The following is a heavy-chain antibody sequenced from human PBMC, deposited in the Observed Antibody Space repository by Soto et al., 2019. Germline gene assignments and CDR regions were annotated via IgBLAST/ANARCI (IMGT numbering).Heavy chain of an antibody. CDR2: IYPGDSDT. D-gene: IGHD3-3*01. CDR3: AIHSIAYKDF. V-gene: IGHV5-51*01. Sequence: LKISCKASGYTLTSHWIAWLRQIPGKGLEWMAMIYPGDSDTRYSPSFQGQVTISADRSISTAYLQWSSLRASDSAMYYWAIHSIAYKDFWGKGTLVTVSP. J-gene: IGHJ4*02. CDR1: GYTLTSHW.